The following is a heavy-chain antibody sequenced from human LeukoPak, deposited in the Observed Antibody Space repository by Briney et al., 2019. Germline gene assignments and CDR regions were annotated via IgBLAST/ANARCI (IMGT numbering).Heavy chain of an antibody. J-gene: IGHJ5*02. D-gene: IGHD4-17*01. CDR1: GYRFTSYW. Sequence: GESLKISCKGSGYRFTSYWIGWVRQMPGKGLEWMGIIYPGDSDTRYSPSFQGQVTISADKSISTAYLQWSSLKASDTAMYYCAKVGSTVTTGFWFDPWGQGTLVTVSS. CDR2: IYPGDSDT. CDR3: AKVGSTVTTGFWFDP. V-gene: IGHV5-51*01.